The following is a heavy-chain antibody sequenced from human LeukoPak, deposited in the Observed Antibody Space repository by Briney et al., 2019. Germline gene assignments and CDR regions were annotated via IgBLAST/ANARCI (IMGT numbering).Heavy chain of an antibody. Sequence: GGSLRLSCAVSGFTFSSYSINWVRQAPGKGLEWVSSISSSSSYIYYADSVKGRFTISRDNARNSLYLQMYSLKTEDTAVYYCTRDQTPYYWGQGTLVTVSS. J-gene: IGHJ4*02. CDR1: GFTFSSYS. CDR2: ISSSSSYI. V-gene: IGHV3-21*03. CDR3: TRDQTPYY.